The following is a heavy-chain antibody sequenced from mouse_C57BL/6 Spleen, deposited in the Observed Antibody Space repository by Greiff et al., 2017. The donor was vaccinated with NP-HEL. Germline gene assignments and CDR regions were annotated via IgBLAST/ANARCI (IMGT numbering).Heavy chain of an antibody. J-gene: IGHJ2*01. V-gene: IGHV5-6*02. CDR2: ISSGGSYT. CDR3: AIHGTFLYYFDY. CDR1: GFTFSSYG. D-gene: IGHD4-1*01. Sequence: EVMLVESGGDLVKPGGSLKLSCAASGFTFSSYGMSWVRQTPDKRLEWVATISSGGSYTYYPDSVKGRFTISRDNAKNTLYLQMSSLKSEDTAMYYCAIHGTFLYYFDYWGQGTTLTVSS.